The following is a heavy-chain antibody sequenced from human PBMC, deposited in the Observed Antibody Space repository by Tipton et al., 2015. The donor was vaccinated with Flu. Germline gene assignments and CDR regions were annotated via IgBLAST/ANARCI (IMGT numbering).Heavy chain of an antibody. Sequence: QSGAEVKKPGESLKISCKGSGYSFTSYWIGWVRQMPGKGLEWMGIIYPGDSDTRYSPSFQGQVTISADKSISTAYLQWSSLKASGTAMYYCVRRDYGDYPRMGFDYWGQGTLVTVSS. V-gene: IGHV5-51*03. D-gene: IGHD4-17*01. CDR2: IYPGDSDT. J-gene: IGHJ4*02. CDR3: VRRDYGDYPRMGFDY. CDR1: GYSFTSYW.